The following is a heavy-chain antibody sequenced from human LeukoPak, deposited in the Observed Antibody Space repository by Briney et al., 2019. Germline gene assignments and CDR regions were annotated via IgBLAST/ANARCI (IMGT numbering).Heavy chain of an antibody. Sequence: GGSVRLSCAASGFTFSSYSMNWVRQAPGKGLEWVSSISSSSNSIYYADSVKGRFTISRDNAKNSLYLQMNSLRAEDTAVYYCARPICSSTSCYGNDYWGQGTLVTVSS. J-gene: IGHJ4*02. D-gene: IGHD2-2*01. CDR1: GFTFSSYS. V-gene: IGHV3-21*01. CDR3: ARPICSSTSCYGNDY. CDR2: ISSSSNSI.